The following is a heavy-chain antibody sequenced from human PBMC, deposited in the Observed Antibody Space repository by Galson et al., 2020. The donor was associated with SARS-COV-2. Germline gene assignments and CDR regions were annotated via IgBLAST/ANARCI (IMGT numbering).Heavy chain of an antibody. D-gene: IGHD2-2*01. CDR3: VRPFCSGISCYKGTYHYYGLDV. Sequence: GESLKISCTAPGLTFSDYYMAWIRQAPGKGLEWISYISGGGSTVYYADAVKGRFPISRDNSENSLYLQMNSLRAEDTAVYYCVRPFCSGISCYKGTYHYYGLDVWGQGTTVTVSS. J-gene: IGHJ6*02. V-gene: IGHV3-11*01. CDR1: GLTFSDYY. CDR2: ISGGGSTV.